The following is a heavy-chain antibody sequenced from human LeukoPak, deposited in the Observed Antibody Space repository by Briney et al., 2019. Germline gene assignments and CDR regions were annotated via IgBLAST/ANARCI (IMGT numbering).Heavy chain of an antibody. Sequence: ASVKVSCKASGYTFTGYYMHWVRQAPGQGLEWMGWINPNSGGTNYAQKFQGRVTMTRDTSISTAYMELSRLRSDDTAVYYCAREWGRDIVVVIAFKTLVDWGQGTLVTVSS. D-gene: IGHD2-21*01. CDR3: AREWGRDIVVVIAFKTLVD. CDR1: GYTFTGYY. CDR2: INPNSGGT. V-gene: IGHV1-2*02. J-gene: IGHJ4*02.